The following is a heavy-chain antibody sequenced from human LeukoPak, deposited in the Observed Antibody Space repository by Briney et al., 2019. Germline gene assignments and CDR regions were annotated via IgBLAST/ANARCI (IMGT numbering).Heavy chain of an antibody. CDR3: ARGDIVGATTTPFDY. CDR2: IWCDGSNQ. D-gene: IGHD1-26*01. Sequence: GGSLRLSCAASGFTFRSYGMHWVRQAPGKGLEWVAVIWCDGSNQYYADSVKGRFTISRDNSKNTLYLQMNSLRAEDTAVYYCARGDIVGATTTPFDYWGQGTLVTVSS. V-gene: IGHV3-33*01. J-gene: IGHJ4*02. CDR1: GFTFRSYG.